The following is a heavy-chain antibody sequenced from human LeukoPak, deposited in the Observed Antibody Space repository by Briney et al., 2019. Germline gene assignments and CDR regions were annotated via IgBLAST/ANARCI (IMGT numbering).Heavy chain of an antibody. V-gene: IGHV1-18*01. J-gene: IGHJ4*02. CDR3: ARGLGGELAVYYFDY. Sequence: ASVKVSCKASGYTFTSYGISWVRQASGQGLEWMGWISAYNGNTNYAQKLQGRVTMTTDTSTSTAYMELRSLRSDDTAVYYCARGLGGELAVYYFDYWGQGTLVTVSS. D-gene: IGHD3-10*01. CDR1: GYTFTSYG. CDR2: ISAYNGNT.